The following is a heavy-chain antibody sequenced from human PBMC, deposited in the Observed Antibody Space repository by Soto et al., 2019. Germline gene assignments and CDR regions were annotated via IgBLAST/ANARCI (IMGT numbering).Heavy chain of an antibody. CDR2: IKQDGSEN. V-gene: IGHV3-7*05. CDR1: GFTFSNYY. CDR3: ARDRYGVFDS. J-gene: IGHJ4*02. Sequence: DVQLVESGGDLVQPGGSLRLSCAASGFTFSNYYMTWVRQAPGKGLEWVANIKQDGSENYYVDSVRGRFTISRDNAKKSLYLQMNTRRAGDTSVYYCARDRYGVFDSWGQGTLVTVS. D-gene: IGHD4-17*01.